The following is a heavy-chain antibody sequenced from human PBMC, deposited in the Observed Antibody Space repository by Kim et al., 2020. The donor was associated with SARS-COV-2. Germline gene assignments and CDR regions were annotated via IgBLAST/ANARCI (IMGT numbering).Heavy chain of an antibody. CDR3: AREGGNTGYYSIDS. CDR2: IWHDESKK. Sequence: GGSLRLSCAAPGFTFSNYAIHWVRQAPGKGLEWVAVIWHDESKKYYVDSVKGRFTISRDNSNNTLYLQMNSLRAEDTAVYYCAREGGNTGYYSIDSWGQG. V-gene: IGHV3-33*01. D-gene: IGHD3-22*01. CDR1: GFTFSNYA. J-gene: IGHJ5*01.